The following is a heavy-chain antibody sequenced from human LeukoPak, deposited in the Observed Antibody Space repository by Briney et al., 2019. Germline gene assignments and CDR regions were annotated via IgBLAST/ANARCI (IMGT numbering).Heavy chain of an antibody. CDR2: INWNSDSI. Sequence: GGSLRLSCAVSGFTFDDYAMHWVWQVPGKGLEWVSGINWNSDSIGYADSVKGRFTTSRDNAKNSLYLQMNSLRAEDTAFYYCAINGGGDSGYGNFDYWGQGTLVTVSS. D-gene: IGHD5-12*01. CDR3: AINGGGDSGYGNFDY. V-gene: IGHV3-9*01. J-gene: IGHJ4*02. CDR1: GFTFDDYA.